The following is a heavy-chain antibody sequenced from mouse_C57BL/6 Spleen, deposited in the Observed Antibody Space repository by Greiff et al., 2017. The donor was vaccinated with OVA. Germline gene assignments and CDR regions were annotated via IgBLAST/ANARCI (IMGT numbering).Heavy chain of an antibody. CDR2: IYPGDGDT. J-gene: IGHJ3*01. CDR3: ARERDYGSSPFGD. D-gene: IGHD1-1*01. CDR1: GYAFSSSW. Sequence: QVQLKESGPELVKPGASVKISCKASGYAFSSSWMNWVKQRPGKGLEWIGRIYPGDGDTNYNGKFKGKATLTADKSSSTAYMQLSSLTSEDSAVYFGARERDYGSSPFGDWGQGTLVTVSA. V-gene: IGHV1-82*01.